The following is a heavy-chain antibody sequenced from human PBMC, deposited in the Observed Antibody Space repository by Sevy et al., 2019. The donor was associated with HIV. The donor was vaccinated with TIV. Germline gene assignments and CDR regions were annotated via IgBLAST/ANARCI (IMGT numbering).Heavy chain of an antibody. CDR1: GFTFRTRW. CDR2: IKQDGSEK. CDR3: ATGSVGCSGGGCYSYFDN. Sequence: GGSLRLSCAASGFTFRTRWMSWVRQAPGKGLEWVANIKQDGSEKYYVDSVKDRFTISRDNAKKSLFLQMNGLNAEDTAVYYCATGSVGCSGGGCYSYFDNWGQGTLVTVSS. J-gene: IGHJ4*02. V-gene: IGHV3-7*01. D-gene: IGHD2-15*01.